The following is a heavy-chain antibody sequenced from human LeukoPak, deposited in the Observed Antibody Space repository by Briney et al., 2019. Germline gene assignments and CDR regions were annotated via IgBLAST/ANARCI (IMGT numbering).Heavy chain of an antibody. CDR1: GFTFSSYW. CDR3: AKVGGYYYDSSGPYYFDY. Sequence: GGSLRLSCAASGFTFSSYWMHWVRQAPGKGLVWVSRINSDGSSTSYADSVKGRFTISRDNSKNTLYLQMNSLRAEDTAVYYCAKVGGYYYDSSGPYYFDYWGQGTLVTVSS. J-gene: IGHJ4*02. V-gene: IGHV3-74*01. D-gene: IGHD3-22*01. CDR2: INSDGSST.